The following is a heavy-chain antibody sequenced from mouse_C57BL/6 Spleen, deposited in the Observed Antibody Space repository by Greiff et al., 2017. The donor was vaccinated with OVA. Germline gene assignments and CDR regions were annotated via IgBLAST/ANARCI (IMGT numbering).Heavy chain of an antibody. Sequence: DVKLQESGPGLVKPSQSLSLTCSVTGYSITSGYYWNWIRQFPGNKLEWMGYISYDGSNNYNPSLKNRISITRDTSKNQFFLKLNSVTTEDTATYYCARRGASYDGYNWFAYWGQGTLVTVSA. CDR3: ARRGASYDGYNWFAY. CDR2: ISYDGSN. CDR1: GYSITSGYY. J-gene: IGHJ3*01. D-gene: IGHD2-3*01. V-gene: IGHV3-6*01.